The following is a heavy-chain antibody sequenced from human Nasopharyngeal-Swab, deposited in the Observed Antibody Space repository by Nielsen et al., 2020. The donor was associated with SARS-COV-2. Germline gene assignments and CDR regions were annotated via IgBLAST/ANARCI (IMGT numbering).Heavy chain of an antibody. CDR3: AKDGNAYPFGAFDI. CDR1: GFTFSSYA. D-gene: IGHD1-26*01. J-gene: IGHJ3*02. Sequence: GESLNISCAASGFTFSSYAIIWVLQAPGKGLEWVSAISGSGVTTYYADSVKGRFTISRDNSKNTLYLQMNNLRVEDTAVYYCAKDGNAYPFGAFDIWGQGTMVTVSS. V-gene: IGHV3-23*01. CDR2: ISGSGVTT.